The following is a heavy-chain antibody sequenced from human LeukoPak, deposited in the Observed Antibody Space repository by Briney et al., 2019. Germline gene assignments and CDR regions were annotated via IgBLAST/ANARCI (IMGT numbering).Heavy chain of an antibody. V-gene: IGHV4-4*07. CDR2: IYASGST. D-gene: IGHD2-2*01. Sequence: SGTLSLTCTVSGGSISSQYWSWIRQPAGKGLEWIGRIYASGSTNYNPSLKSRVTMSVDTSKNQFSLKLSSVTAADTAVFYCTKDTYCSGTTCNGGPGDYWGQGILVTVSS. CDR3: TKDTYCSGTTCNGGPGDY. CDR1: GGSISSQY. J-gene: IGHJ4*02.